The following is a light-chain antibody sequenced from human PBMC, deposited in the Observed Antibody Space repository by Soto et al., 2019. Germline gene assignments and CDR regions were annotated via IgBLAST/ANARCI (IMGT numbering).Light chain of an antibody. J-gene: IGLJ2*01. CDR3: CAYAGSSTHVV. V-gene: IGLV2-23*02. Sequence: QSALTQPASVSGSPGQSITISCTGTSRDVGSYNLVTWYQQHPNKAPKLMIYEVTKPPSGVSNRFSESKSGNTASLTISGLQAEDEADCYCCAYAGSSTHVVFGGGTKLTVL. CDR2: EVT. CDR1: SRDVGSYNL.